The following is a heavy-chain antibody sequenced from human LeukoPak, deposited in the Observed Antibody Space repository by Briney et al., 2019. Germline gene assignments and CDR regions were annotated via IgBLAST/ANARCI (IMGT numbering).Heavy chain of an antibody. D-gene: IGHD6-13*01. CDR3: AKDFNRVAAAGYFDY. CDR1: GFTFSSYA. V-gene: IGHV3-23*01. CDR2: ISGSGGST. J-gene: IGHJ4*02. Sequence: GGSLRLSCAASGFTFSSYAMSWVRQAPGKGLEWVSAISGSGGSTYYADSVKGRFTISRDNSKNTLYLQMSSLRAEDTAVYYCAKDFNRVAAAGYFDYWGQGTLVTVSS.